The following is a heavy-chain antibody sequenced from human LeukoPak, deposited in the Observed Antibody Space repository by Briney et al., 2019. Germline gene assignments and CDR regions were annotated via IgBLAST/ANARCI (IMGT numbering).Heavy chain of an antibody. CDR2: ISAYNGNT. J-gene: IGHJ5*02. CDR1: GYTFTSYG. Sequence: ASVKVSCKASGYTFTSYGISWVRQAPGQGLEWMGWISAYNGNTNYAQKLQGRVTMTTDTSTSTAYMELRSLRSDDTAVYYCARDFHIVVVTAIHNWFDPWGQGTLVTVSS. V-gene: IGHV1-18*01. D-gene: IGHD2-21*02. CDR3: ARDFHIVVVTAIHNWFDP.